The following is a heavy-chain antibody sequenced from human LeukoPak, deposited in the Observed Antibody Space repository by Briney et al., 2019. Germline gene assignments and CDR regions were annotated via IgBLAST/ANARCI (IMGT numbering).Heavy chain of an antibody. J-gene: IGHJ6*03. V-gene: IGHV4-39*01. CDR1: GGSISSSSYY. Sequence: SETLSLTCTVSGGSISSSSYYWGWIRQPPGKGLEWIGSIYYSGSTYYNPSLKSRVTISVDTSKNQFSLKLSSVTAADTAVYYCARARGSYYYYYMDVWAKGPRSPSP. CDR2: IYYSGST. D-gene: IGHD5-12*01. CDR3: ARARGSYYYYYMDV.